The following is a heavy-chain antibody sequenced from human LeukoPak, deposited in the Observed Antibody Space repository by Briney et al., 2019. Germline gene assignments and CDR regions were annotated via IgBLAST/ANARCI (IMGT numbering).Heavy chain of an antibody. CDR2: IHYLGST. J-gene: IGHJ4*02. CDR1: TFSSYA. Sequence: TFSSYAMSWVRQAPGKGLEWIGSIHYLGSTYYNPSLATRVTTSVDTSKNQFSLRLSSVTAADTAVYFCARRHCSGSSCYFFDYWGQGTLVTVSS. V-gene: IGHV4-39*01. CDR3: ARRHCSGSSCYFFDY. D-gene: IGHD2-15*01.